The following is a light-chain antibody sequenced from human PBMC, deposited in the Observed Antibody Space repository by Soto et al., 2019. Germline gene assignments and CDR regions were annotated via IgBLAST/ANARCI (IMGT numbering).Light chain of an antibody. CDR1: SSDVGGYNY. CDR2: DVS. Sequence: QSALTQPRSVSGSPGQSVTISCTGTSSDVGGYNYVSWYQHHPGKAPKLMILDVSTRPSGVPDRFSDSKSGNTASLTISELHAEDEADYYCCSYAGPYPRVFGGGTKLTVL. CDR3: CSYAGPYPRV. J-gene: IGLJ3*02. V-gene: IGLV2-11*01.